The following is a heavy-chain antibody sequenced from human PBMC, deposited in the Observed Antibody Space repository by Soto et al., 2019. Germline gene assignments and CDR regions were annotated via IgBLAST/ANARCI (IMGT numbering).Heavy chain of an antibody. J-gene: IGHJ4*02. CDR1: GFTLSNYW. Sequence: PGGSLRLSCASSGFTLSNYWMSWVRQAPGKGLEWVANINQDGSQKFYLDSVEGRFTISRDKARNALYPQMNSLRAEDTAIYYCARICCSSSSSYIDFWGQGILVTVSS. V-gene: IGHV3-7*03. CDR2: INQDGSQK. CDR3: ARICCSSSSSYIDF. D-gene: IGHD2-15*01.